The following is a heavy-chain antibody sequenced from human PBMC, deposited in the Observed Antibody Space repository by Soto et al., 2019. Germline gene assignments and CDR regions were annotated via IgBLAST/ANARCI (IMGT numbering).Heavy chain of an antibody. CDR1: GYTFTSYD. CDR2: MNPNSGNT. CDR3: AIGLYDSSGYDY. J-gene: IGHJ4*02. Sequence: QVQLVQSGAEVKKPGTSVKVSCKTSGYTFTSYDINWVRQATGQGLEWIGRMNPNSGNTGYPQKFKGRVTRTRHTSISTAYMELNSVRSEDTAVYCCAIGLYDSSGYDYWGQGTLVTVSS. D-gene: IGHD3-22*01. V-gene: IGHV1-8*01.